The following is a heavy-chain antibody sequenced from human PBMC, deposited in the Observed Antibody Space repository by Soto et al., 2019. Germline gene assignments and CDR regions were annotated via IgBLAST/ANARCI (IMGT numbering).Heavy chain of an antibody. V-gene: IGHV4-31*03. CDR1: GGSISSGDSASISSGGYY. Sequence: QVQLQESGPGLVKPSQTLSLTCTISGGSISSGDSASISSGGYYWSWIRQYPGKGLEWIGYIHHSGSTHYTPSLQSRVTLSVDTSNNQFSLKLSFVTAADTAVYYCARDHSDGWYNWFDPWGQGTLVTV. CDR2: IHHSGST. J-gene: IGHJ5*02. CDR3: ARDHSDGWYNWFDP. D-gene: IGHD6-19*01.